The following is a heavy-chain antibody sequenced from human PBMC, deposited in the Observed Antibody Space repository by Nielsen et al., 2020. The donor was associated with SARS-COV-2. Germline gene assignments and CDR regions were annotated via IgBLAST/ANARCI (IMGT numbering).Heavy chain of an antibody. V-gene: IGHV4-4*02. Sequence: GSLRLSCAVSGDSISSSNWWSWVRQPPGKGLEWIGEIYHSGNTNYNPSPKSRVTISVDKSKNQFSLRLISVTAADTAVYYCARLLTNTGNYFRFDPWGQGTLVTVSS. J-gene: IGHJ5*02. D-gene: IGHD1-26*01. CDR1: GDSISSSNW. CDR2: IYHSGNT. CDR3: ARLLTNTGNYFRFDP.